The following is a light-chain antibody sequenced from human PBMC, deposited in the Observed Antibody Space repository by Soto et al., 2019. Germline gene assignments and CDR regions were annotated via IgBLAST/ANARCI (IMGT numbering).Light chain of an antibody. CDR3: CSYAGSNILM. J-gene: IGLJ3*02. CDR1: SSDVGGYNY. V-gene: IGLV2-11*01. Sequence: QSALTQPRSVSGSPGQSVTISCTGTSSDVGGYNYVSWYQQHTGKVPKLMIFDVNKRPSGVPDRFSGSKSGNTASLTISGLQAEDEADYHCCSYAGSNILMFGGGTKVTVL. CDR2: DVN.